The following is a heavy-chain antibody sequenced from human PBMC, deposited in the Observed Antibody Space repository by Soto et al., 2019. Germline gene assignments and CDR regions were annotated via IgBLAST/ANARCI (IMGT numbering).Heavy chain of an antibody. CDR1: GFTFSSYA. Sequence: QVQLVESGGGVVQPGRSLRLSCAASGFTFSSYAMHWVRQAPGKGLEWVAVISYDGSNKYYADSVKGRFTVSRDNSKNRRYLQMNSLRAEDTAVYYCAREGDQWLVRFGFAYWGQGTLVTVSS. J-gene: IGHJ4*02. CDR3: AREGDQWLVRFGFAY. V-gene: IGHV3-30-3*01. D-gene: IGHD6-19*01. CDR2: ISYDGSNK.